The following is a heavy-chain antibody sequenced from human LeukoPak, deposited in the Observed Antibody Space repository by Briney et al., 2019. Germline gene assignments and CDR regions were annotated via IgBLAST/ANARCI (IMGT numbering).Heavy chain of an antibody. V-gene: IGHV4-59*01. CDR1: GGSISSYY. CDR2: IYYSGST. D-gene: IGHD3-10*01. CDR3: ARDRGEGGFDP. J-gene: IGHJ5*02. Sequence: KPSETLSLTCTFSGGSISSYYWSWIRHPRGRGQGWIGYIYYSGSTNYNPSLKGRVTISVDTSKNQFSLKLSSVTAADTAVYYCARDRGEGGFDPWGQGTLVTVS.